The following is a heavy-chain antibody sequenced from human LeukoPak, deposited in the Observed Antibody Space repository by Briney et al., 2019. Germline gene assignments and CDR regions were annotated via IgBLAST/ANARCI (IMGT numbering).Heavy chain of an antibody. V-gene: IGHV3-7*03. Sequence: HPGGSLRLSCAASGFTFSSYAMSWVRQAPGKGLEWVANIKEDGSEKYYVDSVKGRFTISRDNAQNSVYLHMNSLTAEDTALYYCARDWVAGVPFDAFDIWGQGTMVSVSS. CDR3: ARDWVAGVPFDAFDI. J-gene: IGHJ3*02. D-gene: IGHD3-10*01. CDR2: IKEDGSEK. CDR1: GFTFSSYA.